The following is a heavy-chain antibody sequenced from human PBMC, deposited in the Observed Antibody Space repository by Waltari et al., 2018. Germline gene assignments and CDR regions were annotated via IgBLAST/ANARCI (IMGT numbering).Heavy chain of an antibody. CDR1: GGSFSGYY. Sequence: QVQLQQWGAGLLKPSETLSLTCAVYGGSFSGYYWSWIRQPPGKGLEWIGAINHSGSTNYNPSLTSRVTISVDTSKNQFSLKLSSVTAADTAVYYCARRGGYGMDVWGQGTTVTVSS. CDR2: INHSGST. J-gene: IGHJ6*02. CDR3: ARRGGYGMDV. V-gene: IGHV4-34*01. D-gene: IGHD3-16*01.